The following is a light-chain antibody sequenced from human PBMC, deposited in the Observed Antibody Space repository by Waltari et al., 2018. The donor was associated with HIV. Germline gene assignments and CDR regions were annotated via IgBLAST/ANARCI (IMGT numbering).Light chain of an antibody. V-gene: IGLV1-40*01. CDR2: GNS. Sequence: QSVLTPPPSVSGAPGPRVTISCTGSSSTIRAGYDVHWYQQLPGTAPKLLIYGNSNRPSGVPDRFSGSKSGTSASLAITGLQAEDEADYYCQSYDSSLSVVVFGGGTKLTVL. J-gene: IGLJ2*01. CDR1: SSTIRAGYD. CDR3: QSYDSSLSVVV.